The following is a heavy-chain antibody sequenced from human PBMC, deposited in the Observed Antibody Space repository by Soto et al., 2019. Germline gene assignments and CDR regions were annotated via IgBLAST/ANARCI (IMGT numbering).Heavy chain of an antibody. J-gene: IGHJ6*03. D-gene: IGHD2-2*01. CDR3: ARGHLAVVPVASWYFYMDV. CDR1: GYTFTNYA. Sequence: QVQLVQSGAEVEKPGASVKVSCKASGYTFTNYAVHWVRQDPGQRLEWMGWINAGNGNTRYSQKFQGRVTITRDTSARTDYMELSSLRSEDTAVYYCARGHLAVVPVASWYFYMDVWVKGTTVTVSS. V-gene: IGHV1-3*01. CDR2: INAGNGNT.